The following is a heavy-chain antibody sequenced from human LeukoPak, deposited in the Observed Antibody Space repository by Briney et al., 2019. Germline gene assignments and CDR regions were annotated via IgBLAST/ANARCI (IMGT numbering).Heavy chain of an antibody. D-gene: IGHD6-13*01. J-gene: IGHJ3*02. CDR3: ARARYSNSWNDVFDI. CDR1: GFTFSAYE. Sequence: GGSLRPSCAASGFTFSAYEMNWVRQAPGKGREWVSYISSSGSSIYYADSVKGRFAISRDNVKNSVYLQLNSLRAEDTAVYYCARARYSNSWNDVFDIWGQETVVTVSS. V-gene: IGHV3-48*03. CDR2: ISSSGSSI.